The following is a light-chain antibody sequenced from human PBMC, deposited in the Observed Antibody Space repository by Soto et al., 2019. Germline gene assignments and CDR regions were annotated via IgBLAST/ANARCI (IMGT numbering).Light chain of an antibody. CDR1: QSVTSY. J-gene: IGKJ5*01. V-gene: IGKV3-15*01. CDR3: QQYHKWPIT. CDR2: RAS. Sequence: EIVLTQSPATLSLSPGERATLSCRASQSVTSYLAWYQQKPGQAPRLLIYRASTRAAGLPDRFSGSGSGIEFTLTISSLQSEDFAVYYCQQYHKWPITFGQGTRLEIK.